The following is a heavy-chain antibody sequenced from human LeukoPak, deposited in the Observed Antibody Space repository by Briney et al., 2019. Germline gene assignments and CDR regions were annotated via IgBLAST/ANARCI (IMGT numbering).Heavy chain of an antibody. J-gene: IGHJ6*04. CDR2: ISGSGGST. CDR3: ARDSGLDIVVVPAAIQMDV. Sequence: GGSLRLSCAASGFTFSSYATSWVRQAPGKGLEWVSAISGSGGSTYYADSVKGRFTISRDNSKKALYLQMNSLRAGDTAVYYCARDSGLDIVVVPAAIQMDVWGKGTTVTVSS. D-gene: IGHD2-2*02. V-gene: IGHV3-23*01. CDR1: GFTFSSYA.